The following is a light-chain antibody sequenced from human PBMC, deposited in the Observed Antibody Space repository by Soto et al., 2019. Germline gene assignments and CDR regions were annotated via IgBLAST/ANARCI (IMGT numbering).Light chain of an antibody. CDR2: AAS. V-gene: IGKV1-39*01. CDR3: QQGHSMPFT. J-gene: IGKJ3*01. CDR1: QSITNS. Sequence: DIQMTQSPSSLSASVGDRVTITCRASQSITNSLNWYQHKPGKAPTLVVYAASSLQSGVPSRISGSGSGTDFTLTISSLQPEDFATYFCQQGHSMPFTFGPGTKVDIK.